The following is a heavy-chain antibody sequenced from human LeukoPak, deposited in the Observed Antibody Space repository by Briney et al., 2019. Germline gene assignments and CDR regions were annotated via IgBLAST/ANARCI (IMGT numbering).Heavy chain of an antibody. J-gene: IGHJ4*02. D-gene: IGHD6-13*01. V-gene: IGHV1-69*05. Sequence: ASVKVSCKASGGTFSSYAISWVRQAPGQGLEWMGGIIPIFGTANYAQKFQGRVTITTDESTSTAYMELSSLRSEDAAVYYCARDQMQQLVLWGQGTLVTVSS. CDR1: GGTFSSYA. CDR3: ARDQMQQLVL. CDR2: IIPIFGTA.